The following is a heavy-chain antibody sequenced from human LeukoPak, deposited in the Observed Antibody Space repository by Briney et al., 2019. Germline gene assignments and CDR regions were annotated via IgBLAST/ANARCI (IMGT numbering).Heavy chain of an antibody. D-gene: IGHD3-10*01. CDR1: GESFSGYY. V-gene: IGHV4-34*01. J-gene: IGHJ4*02. CDR2: INHSGST. Sequence: SESLSLTSAVHGESFSGYYWSWIRQPPGKGLEWIGEINHSGSTNYNPSLKSRVTISVDTSKNQFSLKLSSVTAADTAVYYCARDDSSGNYYNPFAYWGQGSLVTVSS. CDR3: ARDDSSGNYYNPFAY.